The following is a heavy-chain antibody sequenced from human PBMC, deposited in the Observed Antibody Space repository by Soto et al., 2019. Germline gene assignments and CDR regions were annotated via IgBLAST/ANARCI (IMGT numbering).Heavy chain of an antibody. CDR1: GGSVRSGSYY. V-gene: IGHV4-61*01. CDR2: IYYSGST. J-gene: IGHJ4*02. CDR3: AIYVDTAMAFDY. D-gene: IGHD5-18*01. Sequence: QVQLQESGPGLVKPSETLSLTCTVSGGSVRSGSYYWSWIRQPPGKGLEWIGYIYYSGSTNYNPALESRVTISVDTSKNQFSLKLNSVTAADTAVYYCAIYVDTAMAFDYWGQGTLVTVSS.